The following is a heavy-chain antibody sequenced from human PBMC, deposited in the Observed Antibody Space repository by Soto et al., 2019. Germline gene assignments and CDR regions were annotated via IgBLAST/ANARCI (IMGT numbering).Heavy chain of an antibody. J-gene: IGHJ4*02. V-gene: IGHV3-30-3*01. CDR3: ASYMRHDYPSGRLDY. Sequence: GGTLRLSCAASGFTFTNAWMNWVRQAPGKGLEGVAVISYDGNDESYSDSGEGRFTISRDNSKTTVYLQMKSLRADDMAVYHCASYMRHDYPSGRLDYLCQGTLVTVST. D-gene: IGHD3-10*01. CDR1: GFTFTNAW. CDR2: ISYDGNDE.